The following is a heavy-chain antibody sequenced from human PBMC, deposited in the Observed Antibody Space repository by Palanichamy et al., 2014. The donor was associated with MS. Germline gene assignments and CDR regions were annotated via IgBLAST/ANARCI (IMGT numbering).Heavy chain of an antibody. CDR1: GGSISSSSYY. CDR2: IYYSGST. J-gene: IGHJ3*02. V-gene: IGHV4-39*01. CDR3: ARLIQYSSGFGAFDI. D-gene: IGHD6-19*01. Sequence: QLQLQESGPGLVKPSETLSLTCTVSGGSISSSSYYWGWIRQPPGKGLEWIGSIYYSGSTYYNPSLKSRVTISVDTSKNQFSLKLSSVTAADTAVYYCARLIQYSSGFGAFDIWGQGTMVTVSS.